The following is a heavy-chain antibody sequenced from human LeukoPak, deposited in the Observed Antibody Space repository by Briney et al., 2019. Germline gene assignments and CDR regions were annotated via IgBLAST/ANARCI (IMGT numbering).Heavy chain of an antibody. D-gene: IGHD4-17*01. Sequence: PGGSLRLSCAASASTFSTYGMHWVRQAPGKGLEWVAFIRYDGSNKKYADSVKGRCTISRDNSKNTLYVQMNSLRAEHTAVYYCAKEIWPTVTIPGRTYFDYWGQGSLVTVSS. V-gene: IGHV3-30*02. CDR3: AKEIWPTVTIPGRTYFDY. CDR2: IRYDGSNK. J-gene: IGHJ4*02. CDR1: ASTFSTYG.